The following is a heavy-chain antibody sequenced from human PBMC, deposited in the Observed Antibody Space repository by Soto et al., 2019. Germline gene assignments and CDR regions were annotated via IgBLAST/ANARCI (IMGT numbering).Heavy chain of an antibody. CDR3: ARGNKGPGHYGPGSQGWYGP. CDR1: GGTFSSHA. CDR2: IIPITETP. Sequence: QVPLVQSGAEVKKPGSSVRVSCKVSGGTFSSHAINWLRQAPGQGLEGMGVIIPITETPNNAEKFPGRVTITADKSTTTVYMELSSLPFDDTAVYFCARGNKGPGHYGPGSQGWYGPWGQGTLVTVSS. J-gene: IGHJ5*02. D-gene: IGHD3-10*01. V-gene: IGHV1-69*06.